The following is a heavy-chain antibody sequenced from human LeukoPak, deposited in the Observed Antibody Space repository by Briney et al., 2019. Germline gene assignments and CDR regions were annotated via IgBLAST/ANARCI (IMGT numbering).Heavy chain of an antibody. CDR2: ISSSSSTI. V-gene: IGHV3-48*01. CDR1: GFTFSDYN. CDR3: ARDRLAVAGRGYFDY. J-gene: IGHJ4*02. D-gene: IGHD6-19*01. Sequence: GGSLRLSCAASGFTFSDYNMNWVRQAPGKGLEWVSYISSSSSTIYYADSVKGRFTISRDSAKNSLYLQMNTLRAEDTAVYYCARDRLAVAGRGYFDYWGQGTLVTVSS.